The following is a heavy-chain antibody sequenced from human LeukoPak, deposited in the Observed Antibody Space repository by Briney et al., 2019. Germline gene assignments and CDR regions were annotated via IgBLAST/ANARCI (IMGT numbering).Heavy chain of an antibody. J-gene: IGHJ4*02. CDR3: AREMNYGDYFDY. D-gene: IGHD4-17*01. Sequence: GGSLRVSCEASGFTFTKFAMSWVRQAPGKGLEWVAVIWYDGSKKDYADSVKGRFTISRDNSKNTLYLQMNSLRAEDTAVYYCAREMNYGDYFDYWGQGTLVTVSS. CDR1: GFTFTKFA. CDR2: IWYDGSKK. V-gene: IGHV3-33*07.